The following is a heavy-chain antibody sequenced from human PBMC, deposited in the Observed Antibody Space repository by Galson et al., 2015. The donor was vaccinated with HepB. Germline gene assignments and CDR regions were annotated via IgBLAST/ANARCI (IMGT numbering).Heavy chain of an antibody. Sequence: SLRLSCAVSGFTFSSYAMNWVRQAPGKGPEWVSSVSGSGSYIFYADSMKGRFTISRHNAGNSLFLQMHSLRAEDTAIYYCARGPNCSGGTCYSNYRYYGLDVWGQGTMVTVSS. CDR2: VSGSGSYI. D-gene: IGHD2-15*01. CDR3: ARGPNCSGGTCYSNYRYYGLDV. V-gene: IGHV3-21*01. J-gene: IGHJ6*02. CDR1: GFTFSSYA.